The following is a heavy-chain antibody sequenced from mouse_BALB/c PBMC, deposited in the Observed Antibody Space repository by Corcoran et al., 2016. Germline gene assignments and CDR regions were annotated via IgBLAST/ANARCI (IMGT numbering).Heavy chain of an antibody. CDR3: ARLSNWAVDY. J-gene: IGHJ2*01. V-gene: IGHV9-1*02. CDR1: GYTFTNYG. CDR2: INTYTGEP. D-gene: IGHD4-1*01. Sequence: QIQLVQSGPELKKPGETVKISCKASGYTFTNYGMNWVKQAPGKGLKWMGWINTYTGEPTYADDFKGRFAFSLETSASPACLQINNLKYEDMATYCCARLSNWAVDYWGQGTTLTVSS.